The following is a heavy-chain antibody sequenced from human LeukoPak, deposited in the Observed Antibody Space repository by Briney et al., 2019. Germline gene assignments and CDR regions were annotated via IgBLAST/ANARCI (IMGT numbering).Heavy chain of an antibody. CDR1: GYTFTSYG. CDR2: ISAYNGNT. CDR3: ARVGSQLPTRETDY. D-gene: IGHD2-2*01. V-gene: IGHV1-18*01. J-gene: IGHJ4*02. Sequence: ASVKVSCKASGYTFTSYGISWVRQAPGQGLEWMGWISAYNGNTNYAQKLQGRVTMTTDTSTSTAYKELRSPRSDDTAVYYCARVGSQLPTRETDYWGQGTLVTVSS.